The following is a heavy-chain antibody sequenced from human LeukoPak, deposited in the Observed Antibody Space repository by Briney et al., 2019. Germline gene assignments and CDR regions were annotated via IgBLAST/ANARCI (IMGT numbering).Heavy chain of an antibody. V-gene: IGHV3-23*01. CDR3: AKDIQLST. CDR2: IGASGEST. J-gene: IGHJ3*01. D-gene: IGHD5-24*01. CDR1: GFTFSVAA. Sequence: TGGSLRLSCAASGFTFSVAAMTWVRQAPGKGLEWVSLIGASGESTYYADSVKGRFTISRDNSKNTPSLQMNSLRVEDTAMYFCAKDIQLSTWGLGTMVTVSS.